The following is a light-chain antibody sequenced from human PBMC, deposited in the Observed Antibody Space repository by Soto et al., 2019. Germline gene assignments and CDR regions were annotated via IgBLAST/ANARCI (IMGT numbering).Light chain of an antibody. V-gene: IGLV2-14*03. J-gene: IGLJ1*01. Sequence: SXXXSXTGXXSDVGAYNYVSWFQQHPGKAPKLMVYDVSNRPSGVSNRFSGSKSGNTASLTISGLQAEDEADYYCSSYTTSSTYVFGDGTKVTVL. CDR3: SSYTTSSTYV. CDR2: DVS. CDR1: XSDVGAYNY.